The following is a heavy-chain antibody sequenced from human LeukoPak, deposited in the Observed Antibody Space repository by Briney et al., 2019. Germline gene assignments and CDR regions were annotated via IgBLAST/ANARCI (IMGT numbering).Heavy chain of an antibody. J-gene: IGHJ4*02. CDR1: GFTFSSYS. CDR2: ISSSSSSYI. Sequence: GGSLRLSCAASGFTFSSYSMNWVRQAPGKGLEWVSSISSSSSSYIYYADSVKGRFTISRDNAKNSLYLQMNSLRAEDTAVYYCARDTGLLTADYWGQGTLVTVSS. CDR3: ARDTGLLTADY. D-gene: IGHD3-9*01. V-gene: IGHV3-21*01.